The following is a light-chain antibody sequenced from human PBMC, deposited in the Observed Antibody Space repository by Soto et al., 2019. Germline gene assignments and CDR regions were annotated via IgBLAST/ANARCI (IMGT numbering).Light chain of an antibody. CDR2: GTS. V-gene: IGKV3-20*01. CDR3: QKYGGSPLYT. CDR1: QSFSSNS. J-gene: IGKJ2*01. Sequence: EIVLTQSPGTLSLSPGERATLSCRASQSFSSNSLAWYQQKPGQAPRLLIYGTSTRATGIPDRFSGSGSGTNFTLTISRREPEDFSVYYCQKYGGSPLYTFGQGTKLEIK.